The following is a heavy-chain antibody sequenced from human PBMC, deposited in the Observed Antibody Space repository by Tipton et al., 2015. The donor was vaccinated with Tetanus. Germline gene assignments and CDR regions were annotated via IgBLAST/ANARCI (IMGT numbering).Heavy chain of an antibody. CDR2: IYYSGTT. Sequence: TLSLTCSVSDGPVSSGGFYWGWVRQVTGKGLEWIGNIYYSGTTYYTPSLRGRLSISVDTSKNQFSLKLTSVTAADTAVYYCARWRDGFNRALDSWGQGIMVTVSS. CDR3: ARWRDGFNRALDS. CDR1: DGPVSSGGFY. J-gene: IGHJ4*02. V-gene: IGHV4-31*03. D-gene: IGHD5-24*01.